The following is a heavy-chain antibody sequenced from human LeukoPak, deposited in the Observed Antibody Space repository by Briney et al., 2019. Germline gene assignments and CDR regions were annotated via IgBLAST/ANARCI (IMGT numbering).Heavy chain of an antibody. V-gene: IGHV5-51*01. D-gene: IGHD3-10*01. CDR2: IYPGDSDT. CDR1: GYSFTSCW. J-gene: IGHJ4*02. CDR3: ASARPAFGEEGDY. Sequence: HGESLKISCKGSGYSFTSCWIGWVRQMPGKGLEWMGIIYPGDSDTRYSPSFQGQVTISADKSISTAYLQWSSLKASDTAMYYCASARPAFGEEGDYWGQGTLVTVSS.